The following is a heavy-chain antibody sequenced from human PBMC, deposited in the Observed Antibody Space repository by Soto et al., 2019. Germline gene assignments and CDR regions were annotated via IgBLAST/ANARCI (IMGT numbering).Heavy chain of an antibody. Sequence: VSSLKSACNGAGYSFAGYWIGWVLQIPGKGLQWMGVIDPGDPATRYSQSFQGQVTISAVKSISTAYLQWSSLKASDTAMYYCARQVVATKDPYFDYWGQGPLVTVSS. CDR1: GYSFAGYW. J-gene: IGHJ4*02. D-gene: IGHD5-12*01. V-gene: IGHV5-51*01. CDR3: ARQVVATKDPYFDY. CDR2: IDPGDPAT.